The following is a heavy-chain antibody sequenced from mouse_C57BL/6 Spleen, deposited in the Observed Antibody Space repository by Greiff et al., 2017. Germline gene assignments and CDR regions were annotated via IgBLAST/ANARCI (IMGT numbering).Heavy chain of an antibody. CDR3: ASSYYYGPDY. D-gene: IGHD1-1*01. V-gene: IGHV1-4*01. Sequence: VKLVESGAELARPGVSVKMSCKASGYTFTSYTMHWVKQRPGQGLEWIGYINPSSGYTKYNQKFKDKATLTADKSSSTAYMQLSSLPSEDSAVYYCASSYYYGPDYWGQGTTLTVSS. CDR2: INPSSGYT. J-gene: IGHJ2*01. CDR1: GYTFTSYT.